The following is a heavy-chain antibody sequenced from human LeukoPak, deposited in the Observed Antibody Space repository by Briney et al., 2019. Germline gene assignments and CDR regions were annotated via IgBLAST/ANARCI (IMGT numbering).Heavy chain of an antibody. V-gene: IGHV3-23*01. D-gene: IGHD3-22*01. J-gene: IGHJ4*02. Sequence: GGSLRLSCAASGFTFSSYAMTWVRQAPGKGLEWVSAISGSGGSTYYADSVKGRFTISRDNSKNTLYLQMNSLRAEDTAVYYCAKDPGDSSGMFDYWGQGTLVTVSS. CDR2: ISGSGGST. CDR3: AKDPGDSSGMFDY. CDR1: GFTFSSYA.